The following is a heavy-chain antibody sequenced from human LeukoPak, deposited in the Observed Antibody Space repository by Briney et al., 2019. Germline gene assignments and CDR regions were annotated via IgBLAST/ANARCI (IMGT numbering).Heavy chain of an antibody. CDR1: GYTLSELS. CDR3: ARLTCSSTSCYSDWFDP. V-gene: IGHV1-24*01. CDR2: SDPEDAET. Sequence: ASVKVSCKVSGYTLSELSMHWVRQAPGEGLEWLGGSDPEDAETIYAEKFQGRVTMIEDTSTDTAYMELSSLRSEDTAVYYCARLTCSSTSCYSDWFDPWGQGTLVTVSS. D-gene: IGHD2-2*01. J-gene: IGHJ5*02.